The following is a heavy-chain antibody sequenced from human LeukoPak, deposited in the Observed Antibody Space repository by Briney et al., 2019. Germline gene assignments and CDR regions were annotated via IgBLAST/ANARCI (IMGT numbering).Heavy chain of an antibody. J-gene: IGHJ6*02. D-gene: IGHD6-13*01. CDR2: ISYDGSNK. V-gene: IGHV3-30*18. CDR3: AKDPPYSSSWYGYYYYYAMDV. Sequence: GGSLRLSCAASGFTFSSYGMHWVRQAPGKGLEWVAVISYDGSNKYYADSVKGRFTISRDNSKNTLYLQMNSLRAEDTAVYYCAKDPPYSSSWYGYYYYYAMDVWGQGTTVTVSS. CDR1: GFTFSSYG.